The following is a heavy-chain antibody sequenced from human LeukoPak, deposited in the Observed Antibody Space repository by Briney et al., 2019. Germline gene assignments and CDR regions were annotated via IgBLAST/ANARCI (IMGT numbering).Heavy chain of an antibody. CDR1: GFTFTSSA. D-gene: IGHD1-20*01. CDR3: AAGLGITGTNFDY. Sequence: VKVSCKASGFTFTSSAVQWVRQARGQRLEWIGWIVVGSGNTNYAQKFQERVTITRDMSTSTAYMGLSSLRSEDTAVYYCAAGLGITGTNFDYWGQGTLVTVSS. V-gene: IGHV1-58*01. J-gene: IGHJ4*02. CDR2: IVVGSGNT.